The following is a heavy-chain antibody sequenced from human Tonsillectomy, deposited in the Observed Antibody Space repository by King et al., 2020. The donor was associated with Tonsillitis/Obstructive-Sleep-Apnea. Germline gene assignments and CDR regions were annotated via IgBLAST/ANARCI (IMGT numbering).Heavy chain of an antibody. CDR2: ISYDGSDK. J-gene: IGHJ4*02. D-gene: IGHD2-15*01. Sequence: VQLVESGGGVVQPGGSLRLSCAASGFSFSTYAMHWVRQAPGKGLEWVAVISYDGSDKLYADSVKGRFTISRDSSKKMMYLQMNSLRPQDAAVYFCAGGPSAGAPSLWGQGTLVTVSS. V-gene: IGHV3-30*04. CDR3: AGGPSAGAPSL. CDR1: GFSFSTYA.